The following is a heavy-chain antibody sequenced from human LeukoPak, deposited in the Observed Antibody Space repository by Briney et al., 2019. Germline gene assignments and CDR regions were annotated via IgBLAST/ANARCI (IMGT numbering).Heavy chain of an antibody. CDR3: AREESGYAGIDY. CDR1: GFTFSSYN. D-gene: IGHD5-12*01. J-gene: IGHJ4*02. CDR2: ISRGSSYI. Sequence: GGSLRLSCAASGFTFSSYNMNWVRQAPGKGLEWVSSISRGSSYIYYADSVKGRFTISRDNSKNTLYLQMGSLRAEDMAVYYCAREESGYAGIDYWGQGTLVTVSS. V-gene: IGHV3-21*01.